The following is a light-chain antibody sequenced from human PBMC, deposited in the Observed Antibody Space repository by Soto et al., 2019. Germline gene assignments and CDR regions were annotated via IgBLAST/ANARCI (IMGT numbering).Light chain of an antibody. Sequence: QSALTQPRSVSGPPGQSVSIYCSGTSSDVGTYNYVSWYQQHPGKAPKLMIYDVSKRPSGFPDRFSGSKSGNTASLTISGLQAEDEADYYCCSYAGGYTHAVFGGGTKLTVL. CDR1: SSDVGTYNY. CDR3: CSYAGGYTHAV. V-gene: IGLV2-11*01. CDR2: DVS. J-gene: IGLJ2*01.